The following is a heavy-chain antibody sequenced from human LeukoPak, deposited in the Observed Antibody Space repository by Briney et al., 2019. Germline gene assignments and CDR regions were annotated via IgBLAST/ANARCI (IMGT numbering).Heavy chain of an antibody. CDR2: ISGSGGST. CDR3: AKVGPGIAAAGNHY. CDR1: GFTYSSYD. J-gene: IGHJ4*02. Sequence: GGSLRLSCAASGFTYSSYDMNWVRQAPGKGLEWVSTISGSGGSTYYADSVKGRFTISRDNSKNTLYLQMNSLRAEDTAVYYCAKVGPGIAAAGNHYWGQGTLVTVFS. D-gene: IGHD6-13*01. V-gene: IGHV3-23*01.